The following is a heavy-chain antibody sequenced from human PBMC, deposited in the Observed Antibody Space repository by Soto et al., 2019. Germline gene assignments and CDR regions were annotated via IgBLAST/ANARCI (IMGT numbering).Heavy chain of an antibody. Sequence: QVQLQESGPGLVKPSETMSLTCVVSNFSISSGYYWGWILQSPGKGLEWIASIYRSGTTSYKTSLTRRGTISVDPTKTRFSMMVTAVTAEDTAVYYCAGHRSGRYYSVFNYWGRGSLVTGSS. CDR2: IYRSGTT. J-gene: IGHJ1*01. V-gene: IGHV4-38-2*01. CDR1: NFSISSGYY. CDR3: AGHRSGRYYSVFNY. D-gene: IGHD1-26*01.